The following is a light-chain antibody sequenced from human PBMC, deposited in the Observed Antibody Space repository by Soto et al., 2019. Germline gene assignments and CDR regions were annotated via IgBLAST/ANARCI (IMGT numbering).Light chain of an antibody. J-gene: IGKJ1*01. CDR2: GAS. CDR1: ESISNN. V-gene: IGKV3-15*01. Sequence: EIVMTQSPATLSVSLGERGTLSCRARESISNNLAWYQQKPGQAPRLVIYGASTRATGIPARFSGSGSGTEFALTISSLQSEDFAIYYCQQYNKWPRTFGQGTKVDI. CDR3: QQYNKWPRT.